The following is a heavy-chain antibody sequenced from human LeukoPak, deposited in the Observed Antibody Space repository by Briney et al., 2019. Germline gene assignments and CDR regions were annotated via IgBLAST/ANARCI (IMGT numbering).Heavy chain of an antibody. D-gene: IGHD3-3*01. V-gene: IGHV3-72*01. Sequence: PGRSLRLSCAASGFTFSSYGMHWVRQTPGKGLEWIGRTKAKVDNYVTEYAASVKGRFTISRDESKSSMYLQMNSLKTEDTAVYYCTRDNFGSYDFWGQGTRVTVSS. J-gene: IGHJ4*02. CDR3: TRDNFGSYDF. CDR2: TKAKVDNYVT. CDR1: GFTFSSYG.